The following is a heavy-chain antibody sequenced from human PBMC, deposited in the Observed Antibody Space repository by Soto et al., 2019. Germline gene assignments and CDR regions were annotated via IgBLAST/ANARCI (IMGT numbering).Heavy chain of an antibody. V-gene: IGHV4-30-4*01. Sequence: PSETLSLTCTVSGGSISSGDYYWSWIRQPPGKGLEWIGYIYYSGSTYYNPSLKSRVTISVDTSKNQFSLKLSSVTAADTAVYYCARSRINYDYVWGSYRYPPNYFDYWGQGTLVTVS. CDR1: GGSISSGDYY. J-gene: IGHJ4*02. CDR2: IYYSGST. CDR3: ARSRINYDYVWGSYRYPPNYFDY. D-gene: IGHD3-16*02.